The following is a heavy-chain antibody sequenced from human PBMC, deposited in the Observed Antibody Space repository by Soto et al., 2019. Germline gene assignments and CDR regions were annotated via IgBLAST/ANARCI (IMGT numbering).Heavy chain of an antibody. CDR3: ARVVSNNYYDSSTTTIDI. Sequence: QVQLVQSGAEVKKPGSSVKVSCKASGGTFSSYAISWVRQAPGQGLEWMGGIIPIFGTANYAQKFQGRVTITADESTSTAYMELSSLRSEDTAVYYCARVVSNNYYDSSTTTIDIWCQGTMVTVSS. CDR2: IIPIFGTA. J-gene: IGHJ3*02. D-gene: IGHD3-22*01. CDR1: GGTFSSYA. V-gene: IGHV1-69*01.